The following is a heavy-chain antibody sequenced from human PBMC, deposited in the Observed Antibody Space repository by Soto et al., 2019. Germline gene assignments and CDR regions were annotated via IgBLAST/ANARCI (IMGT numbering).Heavy chain of an antibody. CDR1: GGSTDSLY. J-gene: IGHJ4*01. V-gene: IGHV4-59*12. CDR2: VSHSGST. D-gene: IGHD6-13*01. CDR3: ARYSAASGTYYFDY. Sequence: SETLSLTCTVSGGSTDSLYWSWVRQPPGKGLEWIGHVSHSGSTTYNPSLRGRVILSLGTSKNQLSLMLSSVTAADTGVYYCARYSAASGTYYFDYWGPGTLVTVSS.